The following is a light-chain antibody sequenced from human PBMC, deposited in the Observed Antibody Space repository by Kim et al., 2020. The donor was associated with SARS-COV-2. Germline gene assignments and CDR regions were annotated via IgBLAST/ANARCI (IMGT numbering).Light chain of an antibody. Sequence: PGERATLSCRASQSVTSNYLAWYQQNPGQPPRLLIYGASSMATCIPDRFSGSGSGTDFTLTISRLEPEDFAVYYFQQYVTSFRTFGLGTKLE. CDR3: QQYVTSFRT. CDR1: QSVTSNY. V-gene: IGKV3-20*01. J-gene: IGKJ2*01. CDR2: GAS.